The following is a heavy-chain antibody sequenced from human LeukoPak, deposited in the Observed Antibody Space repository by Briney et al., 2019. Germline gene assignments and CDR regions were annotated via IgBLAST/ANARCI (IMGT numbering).Heavy chain of an antibody. J-gene: IGHJ5*02. D-gene: IGHD3-10*01. CDR2: IRYDGSNK. Sequence: GGSLRLSCAASGFTFSSYGMHWVRQAPGKGLEWVAFIRYDGSNKYYADSVKGRFTISRDNSKNTLYLQMNSLRAEDTAVYYCAKEAVLLWFGEFSWFDPWGQGTLVTVSS. CDR1: GFTFSSYG. CDR3: AKEAVLLWFGEFSWFDP. V-gene: IGHV3-30*02.